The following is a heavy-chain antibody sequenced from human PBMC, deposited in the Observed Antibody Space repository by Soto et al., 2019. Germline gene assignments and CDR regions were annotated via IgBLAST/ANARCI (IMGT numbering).Heavy chain of an antibody. D-gene: IGHD3-10*01. CDR1: GDTFTDYY. CDR2: ISAYSGNT. CDR3: ARDGVGGSGSHWIH. V-gene: IGHV1-18*04. Sequence: ASVKVSCKASGDTFTDYYIHWVRQAPGQGLEWMGWISAYSGNTNYAQKLQGRVTMTTDTSTSTAYMELRSLRSDDTAVYYCARDGVGGSGSHWIHWGQGTLVTVS. J-gene: IGHJ4*02.